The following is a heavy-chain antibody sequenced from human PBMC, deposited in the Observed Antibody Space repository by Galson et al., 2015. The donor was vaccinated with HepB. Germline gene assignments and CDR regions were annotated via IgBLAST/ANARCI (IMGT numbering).Heavy chain of an antibody. CDR2: FNPSGGNT. CDR3: ARGAPIGTTYYYYYGMDV. D-gene: IGHD1-1*01. Sequence: SVKVSCKASGYTFTNYYIHWVRQAPGQGLEWMGVFNPSGGNTNYAQKFQGRVTMTRDTSTSTVYMELSSLRSEDTAAYYCARGAPIGTTYYYYYGMDVWGQGTTVTVSS. V-gene: IGHV1-46*01. CDR1: GYTFTNYY. J-gene: IGHJ6*02.